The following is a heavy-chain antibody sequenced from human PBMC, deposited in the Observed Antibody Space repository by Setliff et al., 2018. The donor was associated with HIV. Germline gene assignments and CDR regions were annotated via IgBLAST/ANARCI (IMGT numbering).Heavy chain of an antibody. J-gene: IGHJ4*02. CDR2: LYWNDDK. CDR3: AHRLSYYDPSGYYSYYFDY. Sequence: TLSLTCSVSGYSINTAYYWGWIRQPPGKALEWLALLYWNDDKRYSPSLKSRLTITKDTSKNQVVLTMTNMDPVDTATYYCAHRLSYYDPSGYYSYYFDYWGQGTLVTVSS. D-gene: IGHD3-22*01. CDR1: GYSINTAYYW. V-gene: IGHV2-5*01.